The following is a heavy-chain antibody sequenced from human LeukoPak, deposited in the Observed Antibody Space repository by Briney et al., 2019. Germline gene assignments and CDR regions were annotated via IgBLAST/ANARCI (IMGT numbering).Heavy chain of an antibody. V-gene: IGHV4-59*07. J-gene: IGHJ4*02. CDR1: SHPQQKFQ. D-gene: IGHD5-24*01. CDR3: ARGPDDFDY. Sequence: PCDTLALLHSVSSHPQQKFQGRVTLTPPGSGLEWIRYIYYSGTTRYSPSLKSRVTISLDTSKNQFALKLSSVTAADTAVYYCARGPDDFDYWGQGTLVTVSS. CDR2: IYYSGTT.